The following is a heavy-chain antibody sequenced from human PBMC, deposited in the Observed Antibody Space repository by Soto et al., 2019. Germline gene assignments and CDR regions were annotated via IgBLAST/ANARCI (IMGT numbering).Heavy chain of an antibody. CDR2: ILYDGTIE. V-gene: IGHV3-30-3*01. CDR3: AREASVAALNWFDP. Sequence: LRLSCAASGFTFSQYALNWARQAPGKGLEWVAVILYDGTIEHYADSVKGRFTVARDNSKNTVYLQMDSLTPEDTGVYYCAREASVAALNWFDPWGQGTLVTVSS. J-gene: IGHJ5*02. CDR1: GFTFSQYA. D-gene: IGHD6-6*01.